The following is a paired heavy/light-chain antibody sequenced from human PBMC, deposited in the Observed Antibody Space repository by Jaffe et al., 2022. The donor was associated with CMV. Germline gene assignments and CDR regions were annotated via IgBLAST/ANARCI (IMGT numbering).Heavy chain of an antibody. CDR1: GLTVSNNY. Sequence: EVQLVESGGGLIQPGGSLRLSCAASGLTVSNNYMAWVRQAPGQGLEWVSLIYSDGTTYSADSVKGRFTVSRDNSKNILYLQMDSLRADDTAVYYCARRIPVADSGFDYWGQGTLVTVSS. V-gene: IGHV3-53*01. CDR3: ARRIPVADSGFDY. CDR2: IYSDGTT. D-gene: IGHD6-19*01. J-gene: IGHJ4*02.
Light chain of an antibody. CDR1: QSLSDY. V-gene: IGKV3-11*01. CDR3: QQRSNWPA. J-gene: IGKJ4*01. Sequence: EIVLTQSPATLSLSPGERAVLSCRASQSLSDYLAWYQQQPGQAPRLLIFDASNRAPGVPARFRGSGSGTDFTLTISSLEPEDFAVYYCQQRSNWPAFGGGTKVEIK. CDR2: DAS.